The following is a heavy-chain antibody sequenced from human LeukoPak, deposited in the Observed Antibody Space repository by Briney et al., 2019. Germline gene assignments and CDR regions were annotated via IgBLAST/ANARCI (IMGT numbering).Heavy chain of an antibody. D-gene: IGHD2-2*01. CDR2: ISYDGSNK. V-gene: IGHV3-30-3*01. J-gene: IGHJ4*02. CDR1: GFTFSSYA. Sequence: GGSLRLSCAASGFTFSSYAMHWVRQAPGKGLERVAVISYDGSNKYYADSVKGRFTISRDNSKNTLYLQMNSLRAEDTAVYYCARDSVVPAAIFDYWGQGTLVTVSS. CDR3: ARDSVVPAAIFDY.